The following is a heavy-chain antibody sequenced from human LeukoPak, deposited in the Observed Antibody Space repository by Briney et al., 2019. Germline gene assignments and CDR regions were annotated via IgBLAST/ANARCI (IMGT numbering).Heavy chain of an antibody. J-gene: IGHJ4*02. CDR3: ARDRNSIIDY. Sequence: GGSLRLSCAASGFTFSNYNMNGVRQIPGKGLQWVSFISSSTVYIYYSDSVKGRFTISRDNAKNSLYLQMNSLRAEDTAVYYCARDRNSIIDYWGQGTLVTVSS. CDR2: ISSSTVYI. V-gene: IGHV3-21*01. D-gene: IGHD2-21*01. CDR1: GFTFSNYN.